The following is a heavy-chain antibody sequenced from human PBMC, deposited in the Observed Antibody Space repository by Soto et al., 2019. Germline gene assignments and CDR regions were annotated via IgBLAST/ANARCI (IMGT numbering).Heavy chain of an antibody. CDR2: INTEGSST. CDR3: ARKDILTGLDY. J-gene: IGHJ4*02. D-gene: IGHD3-9*01. Sequence: EVQLVDSGGNLVQPGGSLRLSCAASGFTFTSYWMHWVRQAPGMGLVWVARINTEGSSTSYADAVKGRFTISRDNAKNTLYLQMDSLRAEDTAVYYYARKDILTGLDYWGQGTLVSVSS. V-gene: IGHV3-74*01. CDR1: GFTFTSYW.